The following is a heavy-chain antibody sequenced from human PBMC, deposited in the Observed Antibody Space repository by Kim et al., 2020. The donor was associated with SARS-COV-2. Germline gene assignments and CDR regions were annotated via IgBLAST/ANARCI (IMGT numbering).Heavy chain of an antibody. Sequence: ASVKVSCKASGYTFTGYYMHWVRQAPGQGLEWMGWINPNSGGTNYAQKFQGWVTMTRDTSISTAYMELSRLRSDDTAVYYCARTSVPHYDILTGYSFGYYYYGMDVWGQGTTVTVSS. CDR2: INPNSGGT. V-gene: IGHV1-2*04. D-gene: IGHD3-9*01. CDR1: GYTFTGYY. CDR3: ARTSVPHYDILTGYSFGYYYYGMDV. J-gene: IGHJ6*02.